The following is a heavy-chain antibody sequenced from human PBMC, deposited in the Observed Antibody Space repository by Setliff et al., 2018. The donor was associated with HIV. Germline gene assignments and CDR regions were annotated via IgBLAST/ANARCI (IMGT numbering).Heavy chain of an antibody. CDR3: ARGNYDTSDYYTNFYYYYMDV. Sequence: ETLSLTCTVSGGSIDFYYWSWIRQSPGKGLEWIGYISDSVSAAYNPSLRSRVTMSVDTSKSQFSLKLNSVTAADTAIYYCARGNYDTSDYYTNFYYYYMDVWGKGTAVTVSS. D-gene: IGHD3-22*01. CDR2: ISDSVSA. V-gene: IGHV4-59*01. J-gene: IGHJ6*03. CDR1: GGSIDFYY.